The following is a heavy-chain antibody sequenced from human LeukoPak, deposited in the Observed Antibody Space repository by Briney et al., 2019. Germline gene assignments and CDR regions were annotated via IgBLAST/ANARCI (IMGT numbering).Heavy chain of an antibody. Sequence: SETLSLTCAVYGGSFSGYYWSWIRQPPGKGLEWIGYMDDSGSTNYNPSLTSRVTISEDTSKNQLSLKLGSVTAADTAVYYCARHSSGSGGAFQYWGQGTPVTVSS. V-gene: IGHV4-59*08. J-gene: IGHJ4*02. CDR1: GGSFSGYY. CDR2: MDDSGST. CDR3: ARHSSGSGGAFQY. D-gene: IGHD6-19*01.